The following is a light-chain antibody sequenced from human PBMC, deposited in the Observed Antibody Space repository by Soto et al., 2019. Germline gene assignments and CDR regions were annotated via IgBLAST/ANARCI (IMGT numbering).Light chain of an antibody. CDR2: GAS. CDR1: QSVSSN. V-gene: IGKV3-15*01. J-gene: IGKJ5*01. Sequence: EIVMTQSPATLSVSPGERVTLSCRASQSVSSNLAWYQQKSGQAPRLLIYGASTRVTGIPGRFSGSGSGTDFTLTISSLQSEDFAIYYCQQYNTWPPVTLGQGTRLEIK. CDR3: QQYNTWPPVT.